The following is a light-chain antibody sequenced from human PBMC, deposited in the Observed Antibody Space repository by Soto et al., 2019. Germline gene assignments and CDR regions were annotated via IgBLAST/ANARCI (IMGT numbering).Light chain of an antibody. Sequence: QSALTQPASVSGSPGQSIIISCTGTSSDVGGYNYVSWYQHHPGKAPKLMIYEVSNRPSGVSNRFSGSKSGNTASLTVSGLQAEDEADYYCSSYAGSSNVFGTGTKLTVL. V-gene: IGLV2-14*01. J-gene: IGLJ1*01. CDR3: SSYAGSSNV. CDR2: EVS. CDR1: SSDVGGYNY.